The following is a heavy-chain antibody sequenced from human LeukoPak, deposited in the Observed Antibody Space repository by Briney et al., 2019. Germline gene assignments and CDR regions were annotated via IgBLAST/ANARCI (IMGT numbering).Heavy chain of an antibody. CDR1: GGSISSYY. J-gene: IGHJ5*02. D-gene: IGHD3-9*01. V-gene: IGHV4-59*01. CDR2: IYYSGST. CDR3: ARGDYDILTGHNWFGP. Sequence: SETLSLTCTVSGGSISSYYWSWIRQPPGKGLEWIGYIYYSGSTNYNPSLKSRVTISVDTSKNQFSLKLSSVTAADTAVYYCARGDYDILTGHNWFGPWGQGTLVTVSS.